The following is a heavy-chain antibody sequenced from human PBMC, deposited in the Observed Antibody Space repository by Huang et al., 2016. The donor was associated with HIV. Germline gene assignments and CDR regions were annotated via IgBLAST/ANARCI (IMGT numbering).Heavy chain of an antibody. Sequence: EVQLVQSGAEVKQPGESLKISCKGSGYRFRSNWIGWVRQMPGKGLEWVGIIYPGDSDTRYSPSFQGQVTVSADKSINTADLQWSSLKASDTAMYYCARLIGSPSFYYGLDVWGQGTTVTVSS. D-gene: IGHD3-10*01. V-gene: IGHV5-51*01. CDR2: IYPGDSDT. J-gene: IGHJ6*02. CDR1: GYRFRSNW. CDR3: ARLIGSPSFYYGLDV.